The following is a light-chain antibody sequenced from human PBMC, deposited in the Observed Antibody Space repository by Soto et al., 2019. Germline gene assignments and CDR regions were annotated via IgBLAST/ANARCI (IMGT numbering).Light chain of an antibody. CDR3: QQYYSTPWT. CDR2: WAS. Sequence: DIQMTQSPSSLSASVGDRVTITCQASQNINNYLAWYQQRPGQPPKLPIYWASTRESGVPDRFSGSGSGTDFTLSISSPQAEDVAIYYCQQYYSTPWTFGLGTKVDIK. V-gene: IGKV4-1*01. CDR1: QNINNY. J-gene: IGKJ1*01.